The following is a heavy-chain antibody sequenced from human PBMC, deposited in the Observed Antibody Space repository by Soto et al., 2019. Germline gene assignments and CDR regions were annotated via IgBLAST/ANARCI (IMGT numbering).Heavy chain of an antibody. D-gene: IGHD3-3*01. Sequence: GSLRLSCAASGFTFSSYGMHWVRQAPGKGLEWVAVISYDGSNKYYADSVKGRFTISRDNSKNTLYLQMNSLRAEDTAVYYCASRVVRWGQGTLVTVSS. CDR3: ASRVVR. CDR2: ISYDGSNK. J-gene: IGHJ4*02. V-gene: IGHV3-30*03. CDR1: GFTFSSYG.